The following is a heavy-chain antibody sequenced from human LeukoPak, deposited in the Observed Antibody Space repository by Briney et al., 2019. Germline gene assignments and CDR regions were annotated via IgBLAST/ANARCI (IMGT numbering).Heavy chain of an antibody. CDR2: INHSGST. Sequence: SETLSLTCAVYGGSFSGYYWSWIRQPPGKGLEWIGEINHSGSTNYNPSLKSRVTISVDTSKNQFSLKLSSVTAADTAVYYCARVRSSGWYMYNWFDPWGQGTLATVSS. CDR1: GGSFSGYY. V-gene: IGHV4-34*01. J-gene: IGHJ5*02. D-gene: IGHD6-19*01. CDR3: ARVRSSGWYMYNWFDP.